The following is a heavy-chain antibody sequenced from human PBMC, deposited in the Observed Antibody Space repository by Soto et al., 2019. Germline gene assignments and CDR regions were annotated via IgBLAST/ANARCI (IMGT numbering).Heavy chain of an antibody. V-gene: IGHV1-69*13. J-gene: IGHJ6*02. CDR2: IIPIFGTA. CDR3: ARDPRRDGYNYLAYYYGMDV. Sequence: SVKVSCKASGGTFSSYAISWVRQAPGQGLEWMGGIIPIFGTANYAQKFQGRVTITADESTSTAYMELSSLRSEDTAVYYCARDPRRDGYNYLAYYYGMDVWGQGTTVTVSS. CDR1: GGTFSSYA. D-gene: IGHD5-12*01.